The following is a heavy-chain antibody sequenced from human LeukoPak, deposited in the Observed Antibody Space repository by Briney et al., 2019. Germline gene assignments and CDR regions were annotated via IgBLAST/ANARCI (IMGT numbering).Heavy chain of an antibody. CDR2: ISGSSGII. Sequence: GGSLRLSCAASGFTFNTYTMNWVRQAPGKGLEWVSYISGSSGIIDYADSVRGRFTISRDNAKNSLYLQMNSLRAEDTATYYCTKNVPGRAIDYWGQGTLVTVSS. J-gene: IGHJ4*02. CDR3: TKNVPGRAIDY. V-gene: IGHV3-48*01. CDR1: GFTFNTYT. D-gene: IGHD2-15*01.